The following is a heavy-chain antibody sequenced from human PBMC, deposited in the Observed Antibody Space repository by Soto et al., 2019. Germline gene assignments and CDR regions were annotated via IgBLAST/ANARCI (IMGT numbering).Heavy chain of an antibody. D-gene: IGHD1-26*01. V-gene: IGHV1-46*01. CDR2: IICSSGAT. CDR3: VRDGGNYHFDY. Sequence: ASVKVSCKASGYPFTGSHLRWVRQAPGQGPEWMGRIICSSGATIYAQNLQGRVTLTRDTSTTTAYMELTSLTSEDTAAYFCVRDGGNYHFDYWGQGTLVTVSS. CDR1: GYPFTGSH. J-gene: IGHJ4*02.